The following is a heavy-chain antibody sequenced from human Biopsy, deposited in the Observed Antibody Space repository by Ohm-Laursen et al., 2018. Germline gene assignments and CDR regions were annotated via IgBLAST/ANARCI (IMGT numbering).Heavy chain of an antibody. CDR2: IWSSATYK. V-gene: IGHV3-33*06. D-gene: IGHD3-16*01. CDR3: VKDGGQTAPYSFDV. Sequence: RSLRLSCSASGFTLSDHNMHWVRQAPGKGLEWVAFIWSSATYKAYADSAKGRFTVSRVNSKNTVYLQMNSLSADDTAIYSCVKDGGQTAPYSFDVWGQGTMVTVSS. CDR1: GFTLSDHN. J-gene: IGHJ3*01.